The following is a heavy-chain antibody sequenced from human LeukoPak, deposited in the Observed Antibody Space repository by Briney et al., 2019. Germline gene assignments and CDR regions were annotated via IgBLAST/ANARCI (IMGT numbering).Heavy chain of an antibody. J-gene: IGHJ6*03. Sequence: SETLSLTCTVSGGSISSSSYYWGWIRQPPGKGLEWIVSIYYSGSTYYNPSLKSRVTISVDTSKNQFSLKLSSVTAADTAVYYCAAQSPAKGYYYYMDVWGKGTTVTVSS. CDR1: GGSISSSSYY. CDR2: IYYSGST. V-gene: IGHV4-39*01. CDR3: AAQSPAKGYYYYMDV.